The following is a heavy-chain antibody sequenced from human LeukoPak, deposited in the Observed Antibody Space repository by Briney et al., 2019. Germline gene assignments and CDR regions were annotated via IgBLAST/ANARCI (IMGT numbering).Heavy chain of an antibody. CDR1: GGSISSGGYY. Sequence: SETLSLTCTVSGGSISSGGYYWSWIRQHPGKGLEWNGYIYYSGSTYYNPSLKSRVTISVDTSKNQFSLKLSSVTAADTAVYYCARDQGRGYSYGWSYYYGMDVWGQGTTVTVSS. V-gene: IGHV4-31*03. CDR2: IYYSGST. J-gene: IGHJ6*02. CDR3: ARDQGRGYSYGWSYYYGMDV. D-gene: IGHD5-18*01.